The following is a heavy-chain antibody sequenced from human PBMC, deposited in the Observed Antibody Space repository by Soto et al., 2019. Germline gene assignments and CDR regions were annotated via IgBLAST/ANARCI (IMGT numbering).Heavy chain of an antibody. CDR2: MNSNTDGGTR. D-gene: IGHD1-1*01. J-gene: IGHJ4*02. V-gene: IGHV3-15*01. CDR3: TTGSTSTTSY. Sequence: GGSLRLSCAASGFTFSNAWLNWVRHAPGKGREWVGRMNSNTDGGTRDDTPPVKGRFTSSGDESKNTLYLQMNSLKCEDTAVYYCTTGSTSTTSYWGQGTLVTVSS. CDR1: GFTFSNAW.